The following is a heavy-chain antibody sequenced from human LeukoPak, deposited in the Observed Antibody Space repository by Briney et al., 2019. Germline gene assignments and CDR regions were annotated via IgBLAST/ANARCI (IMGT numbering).Heavy chain of an antibody. CDR1: GFTFSTYS. J-gene: IGHJ4*02. Sequence: PGGSLRLSCAASGFTFSTYSMNWVRQVPGMGLEWVSYISSSSSTIFYADSVKGRFTISRDNAKNSLYLQMNSLRDEGTAVYYCARMHYFDYWGQGTLVTVSS. V-gene: IGHV3-48*02. CDR3: ARMHYFDY. CDR2: ISSSSSTI.